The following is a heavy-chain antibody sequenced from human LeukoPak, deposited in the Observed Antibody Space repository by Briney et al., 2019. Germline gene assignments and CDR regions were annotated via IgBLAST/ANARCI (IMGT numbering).Heavy chain of an antibody. Sequence: GGSLSLSCAASGFTFNNFAMTWVRQTPAKGLDWVSAVSGSGDRKSYADSVKGRFTISRDNSKNILYLQMDGLRAEDTGIYYGTNDDGHTYYFDSWGQGILVTVSA. CDR2: VSGSGDRK. J-gene: IGHJ4*02. D-gene: IGHD5-24*01. CDR1: GFTFNNFA. CDR3: TNDDGHTYYFDS. V-gene: IGHV3-23*01.